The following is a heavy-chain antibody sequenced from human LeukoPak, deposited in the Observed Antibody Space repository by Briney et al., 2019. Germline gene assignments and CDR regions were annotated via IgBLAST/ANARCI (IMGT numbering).Heavy chain of an antibody. Sequence: SVKVSCKASGGTFSSYAISWVRQAPGQGLEWMGGITPIFGTANYAQKFQGRVTITTDESTSTAYMELSSLRSEDTAVYYCARARHCSSTSCYEDYYYYYMDVWGKGTTVTVSS. J-gene: IGHJ6*03. CDR2: ITPIFGTA. CDR1: GGTFSSYA. V-gene: IGHV1-69*05. CDR3: ARARHCSSTSCYEDYYYYYMDV. D-gene: IGHD2-2*01.